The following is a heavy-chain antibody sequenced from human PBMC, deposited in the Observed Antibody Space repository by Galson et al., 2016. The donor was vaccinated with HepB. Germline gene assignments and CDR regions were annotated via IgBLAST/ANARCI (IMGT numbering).Heavy chain of an antibody. CDR1: GFTFSDFG. V-gene: IGHV3-33*06. Sequence: SLRLSCAASGFTFSDFGMHWVRQAPGKGLEWVALIWYDGSNKHYADSVKGRFTISRDNSKNTLYLQMNSLTAEDTAVYSCAKKGYSSGKFDAFDIWGQGTMVTVSS. CDR2: IWYDGSNK. D-gene: IGHD6-19*01. J-gene: IGHJ3*02. CDR3: AKKGYSSGKFDAFDI.